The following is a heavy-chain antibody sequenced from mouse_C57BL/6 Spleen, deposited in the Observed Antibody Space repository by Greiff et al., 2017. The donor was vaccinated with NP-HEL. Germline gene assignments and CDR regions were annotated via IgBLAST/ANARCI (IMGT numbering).Heavy chain of an antibody. Sequence: QVQLQQSGAELVRPGASVTLSCKASGYTFTDYEMHWVKQTPVHGLEWIGAIDPETGGTAYNQKFKGKAILTADKSSSTAYMELRSLTSEDSAVYYCTRSGGSSYRVDYWGQGTTLTVS. V-gene: IGHV1-15*01. CDR1: GYTFTDYE. CDR2: IDPETGGT. D-gene: IGHD1-1*01. CDR3: TRSGGSSYRVDY. J-gene: IGHJ2*01.